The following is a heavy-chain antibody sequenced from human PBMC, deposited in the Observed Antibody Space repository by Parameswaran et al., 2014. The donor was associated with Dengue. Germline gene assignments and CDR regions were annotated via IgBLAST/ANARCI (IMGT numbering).Heavy chain of an antibody. CDR2: TYYRSKWYN. Sequence: ISVARWIRQSPSRGLEWLGRTYYRSKWYNDYAVSVKSRITINPDTSKNQFSLQLNSVTPEDTAVYYCAREGYYDSSGYRSYYYYYGMDVWGQGTTVTVSS. CDR1: ISVA. D-gene: IGHD3-22*01. V-gene: IGHV6-1*01. CDR3: AREGYYDSSGYRSYYYYYGMDV. J-gene: IGHJ6*02.